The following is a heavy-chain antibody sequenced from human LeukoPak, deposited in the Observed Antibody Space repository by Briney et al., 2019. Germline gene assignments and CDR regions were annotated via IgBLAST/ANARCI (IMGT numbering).Heavy chain of an antibody. CDR2: ISWNSGSI. Sequence: GGSLRLSCAASGFTFDDYAMHWVRQAPGKGLEWVSGISWNSGSIGYADSVKSRFTISRDNAKNSLYLQMNSLRAEDMALYYCAKAAIGERDGYNSGAFDYRGQGTLVTVSS. J-gene: IGHJ4*02. CDR3: AKAAIGERDGYNSGAFDY. V-gene: IGHV3-9*03. D-gene: IGHD5-24*01. CDR1: GFTFDDYA.